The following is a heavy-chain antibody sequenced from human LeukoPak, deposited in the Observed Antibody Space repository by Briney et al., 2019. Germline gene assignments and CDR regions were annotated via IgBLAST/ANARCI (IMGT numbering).Heavy chain of an antibody. V-gene: IGHV3-74*01. Sequence: PGGSLRLSCAASGFTFSSYWMHWVRQAPGKGLVWVSRINSDGSSTSYADSVKGRFTISRDNAKNTLYLQMNSLRAEDTAVCYCARENWNDEGFDYWGQGTLVTVSS. J-gene: IGHJ4*02. CDR2: INSDGSST. CDR1: GFTFSSYW. D-gene: IGHD1-1*01. CDR3: ARENWNDEGFDY.